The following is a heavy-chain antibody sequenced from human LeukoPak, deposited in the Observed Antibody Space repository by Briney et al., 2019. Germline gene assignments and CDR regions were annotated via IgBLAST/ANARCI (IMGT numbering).Heavy chain of an antibody. J-gene: IGHJ6*03. CDR1: GGSISSYQ. Sequence: SETLSLTCTVSGGSISSYQWSWIRQPPGKGLEWIGNIYYSGSTNYNPSLKSRVTISVDTSKNRFSLKLSSVTAADTAVYYCARTTEGYCRGRSCYSYYYMDVWGKGTTVTVSS. D-gene: IGHD2-15*01. V-gene: IGHV4-59*01. CDR3: ARTTEGYCRGRSCYSYYYMDV. CDR2: IYYSGST.